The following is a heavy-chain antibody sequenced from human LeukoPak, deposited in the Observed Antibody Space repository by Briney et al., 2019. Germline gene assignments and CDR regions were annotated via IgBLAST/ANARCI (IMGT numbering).Heavy chain of an antibody. J-gene: IGHJ6*04. Sequence: SQTLSLTCAISGDSFSSNSAAWNWLRQSPSRGLEWLGSTYYRSKWYNDYAVSVKSRITINPDTSKNQFSLQLNSVTPEDTAVYYCARAGGVGYYYGMDVWGKGTTVTVSS. CDR1: GDSFSSNSAA. CDR3: ARAGGVGYYYGMDV. V-gene: IGHV6-1*01. D-gene: IGHD2-8*02. CDR2: TYYRSKWYN.